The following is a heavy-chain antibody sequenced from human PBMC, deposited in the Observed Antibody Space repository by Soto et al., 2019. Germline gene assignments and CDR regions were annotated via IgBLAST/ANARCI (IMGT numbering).Heavy chain of an antibody. D-gene: IGHD3-22*01. CDR1: GFTFSTYV. Sequence: EVQLLESGGGLVQPGGSLRLSCAASGFTFSTYVMRWVRQAPGKGLEWVSAISGSGGSTYYADSVTGRFTISRDNSKNTLYLQMNSLRAEDTAVYYCAKGPARYYYDSSGYYYDYWGQGTLVTVSS. V-gene: IGHV3-23*01. J-gene: IGHJ4*02. CDR3: AKGPARYYYDSSGYYYDY. CDR2: ISGSGGST.